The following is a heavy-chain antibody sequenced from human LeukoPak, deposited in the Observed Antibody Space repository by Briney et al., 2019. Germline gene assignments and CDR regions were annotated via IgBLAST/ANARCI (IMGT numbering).Heavy chain of an antibody. CDR1: GFTFSDYV. D-gene: IGHD1-26*01. Sequence: GGSLRLSCAASGFTFSDYVMIWVRQAPGKGLEWVSGITASGDRTFYGDSVKGRVTISRDNSKNTLYLQMNSLRAEDTAVYYCAKKPGSYFDYWGQGTLVTVSS. V-gene: IGHV3-23*01. CDR3: AKKPGSYFDY. CDR2: ITASGDRT. J-gene: IGHJ4*02.